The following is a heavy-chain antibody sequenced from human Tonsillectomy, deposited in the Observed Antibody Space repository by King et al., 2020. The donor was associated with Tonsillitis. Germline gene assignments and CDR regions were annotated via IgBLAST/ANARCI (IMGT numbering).Heavy chain of an antibody. CDR2: ITTGRTYV. D-gene: IGHD3-10*01. CDR3: AIRGGFGDLFVDS. CDR1: GFTFASYN. V-gene: IGHV3-21*01. Sequence: VQLVESGGGLVKPGGSLRVSCQASGFTFASYNMNWFRQTPGKGLEWVSSITTGRTYVYYADSVKGRFTISRENAKNSLYLQMNNLTAEDTAVYYCAIRGGFGDLFVDSWGQGTLVTVSS. J-gene: IGHJ4*02.